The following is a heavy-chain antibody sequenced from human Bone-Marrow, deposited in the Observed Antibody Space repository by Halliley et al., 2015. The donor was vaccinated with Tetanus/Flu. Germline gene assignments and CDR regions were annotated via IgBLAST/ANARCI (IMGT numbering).Heavy chain of an antibody. J-gene: IGHJ6*02. V-gene: IGHV4-30-4*01. CDR2: ISYSGGP. Sequence: LEWIGFISYSGGPSSTPSPKSRVTISVDTSNNQFSRKMSSVTAADTAVYYCARRRYFYYGLDVWGQGTTVTVSS. D-gene: IGHD2-21*01. CDR3: ARRRYFYYGLDV.